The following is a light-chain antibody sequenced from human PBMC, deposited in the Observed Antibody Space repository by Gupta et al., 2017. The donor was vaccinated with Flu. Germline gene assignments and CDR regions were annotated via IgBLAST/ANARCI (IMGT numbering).Light chain of an antibody. CDR3: SAYTSVSTPR. CDR1: IGDVGGYKY. J-gene: IGLJ1*01. Sequence: SALTQPASVSGSPGPSITISCTGTIGDVGGYKYVSWYQFLPGKAPKVILYEVRIRPAGVANRFSGSKAGNTASLTIAGLQADDEGEYYCSAYTSVSTPRFGSGTEVTVL. V-gene: IGLV2-14*01. CDR2: EVR.